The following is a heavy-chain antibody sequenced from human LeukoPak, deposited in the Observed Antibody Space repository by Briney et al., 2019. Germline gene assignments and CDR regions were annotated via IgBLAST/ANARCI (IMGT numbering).Heavy chain of an antibody. CDR3: ARGPSYGGISDY. CDR1: GGTFSSYA. CDR2: INAGNGNT. V-gene: IGHV1-3*01. Sequence: GASVKVSCKASGGTFSSYAISWVRQAPGQGLEWMGWINAGNGNTKYSQKFQGRVTITRDTSASTAYMELSSLRSEDTAVYYCARGPSYGGISDYWGQGTLVTVSS. D-gene: IGHD4-23*01. J-gene: IGHJ4*02.